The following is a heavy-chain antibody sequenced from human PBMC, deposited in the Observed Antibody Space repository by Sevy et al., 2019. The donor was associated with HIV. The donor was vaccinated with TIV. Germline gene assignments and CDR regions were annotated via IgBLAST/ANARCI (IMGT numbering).Heavy chain of an antibody. CDR3: ARLTSSFYYYMDV. CDR2: VYRGGST. Sequence: SETVSLTCSVSGGSIVTYYWTWFRQSPGKGLEYIGYVYRGGSTNYNPSLKGRATTSLDTSKKQFSLTLRSVTAADTAVYYCARLTSSFYYYMDVWGKGTTVTVSS. J-gene: IGHJ6*03. D-gene: IGHD6-6*01. V-gene: IGHV4-59*08. CDR1: GGSIVTYY.